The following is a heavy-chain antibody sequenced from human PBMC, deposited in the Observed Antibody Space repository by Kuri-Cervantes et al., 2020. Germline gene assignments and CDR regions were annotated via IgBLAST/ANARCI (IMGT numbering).Heavy chain of an antibody. CDR3: AKAAPGYGDYGAIPPFDY. V-gene: IGHV3-23*01. Sequence: GESLKISCAASGFTFSSYGMHWVRQAPGKGLEWVSAISGSGGSTYYADSVKGRFTISRDNSKNTLYLQMNSLRAEDTAVYYCAKAAPGYGDYGAIPPFDYWGQGTLVTVSS. CDR2: ISGSGGST. CDR1: GFTFSSYG. J-gene: IGHJ4*02. D-gene: IGHD4-17*01.